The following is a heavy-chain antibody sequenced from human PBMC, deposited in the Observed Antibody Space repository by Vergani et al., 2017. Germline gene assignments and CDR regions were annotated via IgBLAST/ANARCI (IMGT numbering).Heavy chain of an antibody. V-gene: IGHV3-7*01. J-gene: IGHJ4*02. CDR2: INQDGTDN. CDR3: VREETFYDSVSDYLAGYFDH. Sequence: DVQMVESGGGLVQPGGSLRLSCAASGFTFSSYWMSWIRQAPGKGLEWVANINQDGTDNYYVDSVKGRFTISRDNANNSLFLQMSSLRAEDTAVYYCVREETFYDSVSDYLAGYFDHWGQGALVTVSS. D-gene: IGHD3-3*01. CDR1: GFTFSSYW.